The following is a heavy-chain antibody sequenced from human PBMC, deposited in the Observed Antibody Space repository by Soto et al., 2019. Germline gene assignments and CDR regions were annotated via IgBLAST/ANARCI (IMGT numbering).Heavy chain of an antibody. CDR1: GYTFTSYY. Sequence: ASVKVSCKASGYTFTSYYMHWVRQAPGQGLEWMGIINPSGGSTSYAQKFQGRVTMTRDTSTSTVYMELSSLRSEDTAVYYCARVGMDFWSGIGLPYYYYYYMDVWGKGTTVTVSS. J-gene: IGHJ6*03. D-gene: IGHD3-3*01. CDR3: ARVGMDFWSGIGLPYYYYYYMDV. V-gene: IGHV1-46*03. CDR2: INPSGGST.